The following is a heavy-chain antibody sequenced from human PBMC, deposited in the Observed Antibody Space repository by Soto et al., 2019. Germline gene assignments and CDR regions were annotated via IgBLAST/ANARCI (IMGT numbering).Heavy chain of an antibody. CDR2: ITPFNGNT. J-gene: IGHJ3*02. CDR1: GYTFTYRY. CDR3: ASGKWELYAFDI. Sequence: SVKVSCKASGYTFTYRYLHWVRQAPGQALEWMGWITPFNGNTNYAQRFQDRVTITRDRSMSTAYMELSSLRSEDTAMYYCASGKWELYAFDIWGQGTMVTVSS. D-gene: IGHD1-26*01. V-gene: IGHV1-45*02.